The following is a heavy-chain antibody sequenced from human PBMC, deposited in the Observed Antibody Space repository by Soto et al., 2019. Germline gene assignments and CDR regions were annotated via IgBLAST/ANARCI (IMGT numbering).Heavy chain of an antibody. CDR1: GFTFTSSA. CDR2: IVVDSGNT. J-gene: IGHJ4*02. Sequence: SVKVSCKASGFTFTSSAVQWVRQARGQRLEWIGWIVVDSGNTNYAQKFQERVTITRDMSTSTAYMELSSLRSDDTAVYYCAADLETTENMLNYWGQGTLVTVSS. V-gene: IGHV1-58*01. D-gene: IGHD3-16*01. CDR3: AADLETTENMLNY.